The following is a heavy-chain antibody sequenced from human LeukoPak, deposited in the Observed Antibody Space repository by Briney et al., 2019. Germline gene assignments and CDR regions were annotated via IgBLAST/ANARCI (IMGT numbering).Heavy chain of an antibody. CDR2: ISPRGDIT. J-gene: IGHJ1*01. D-gene: IGHD3-16*01. Sequence: PGGSLRLSCAASGFSFRSHGMNWVRQAPGKGLEWVSGISPRGDITYYKDSVRGRFTISRDNFKSTVSLQLNSLRAEDTAMYYCAKDDDWGRFNHWGQGTLVTVSS. CDR1: GFSFRSHG. V-gene: IGHV3-23*01. CDR3: AKDDDWGRFNH.